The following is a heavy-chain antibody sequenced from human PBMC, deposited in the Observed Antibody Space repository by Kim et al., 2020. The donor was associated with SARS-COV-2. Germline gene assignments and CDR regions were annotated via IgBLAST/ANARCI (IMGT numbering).Heavy chain of an antibody. Sequence: GGSLRLFCAASGFTFSSYAMHWVRQAPGKGLEWVAVISYDGSNKYYADSVKGRFTISRDNSKNTLYLQMNSLRAEDTAVYYCARGGPGGGIDYWGQGTLVTVSS. D-gene: IGHD3-10*01. CDR2: ISYDGSNK. V-gene: IGHV3-30*04. CDR3: ARGGPGGGIDY. CDR1: GFTFSSYA. J-gene: IGHJ4*02.